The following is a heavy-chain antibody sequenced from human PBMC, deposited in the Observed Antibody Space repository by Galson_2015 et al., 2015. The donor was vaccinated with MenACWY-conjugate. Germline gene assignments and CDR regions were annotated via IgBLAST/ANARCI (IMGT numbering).Heavy chain of an antibody. CDR1: GGSISSPNW. D-gene: IGHD3-10*01. J-gene: IGHJ4*02. Sequence: ETLSLTCAVSGGSISSPNWWSWVRQPPGKGLEWIGEIYHGGSTNYNPSLKNRVTISVDKSKNQFSLNLTSLTAADTAVCYCARETYVSGSARIDYWGQGTLVTVSS. V-gene: IGHV4-4*02. CDR3: ARETYVSGSARIDY. CDR2: IYHGGST.